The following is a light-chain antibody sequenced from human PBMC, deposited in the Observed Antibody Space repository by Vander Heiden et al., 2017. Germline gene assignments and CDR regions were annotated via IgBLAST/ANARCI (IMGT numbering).Light chain of an antibody. CDR2: DAS. Sequence: EIQMPQAPAPLAASVGDRVTITCRASQSISSYLNWYQQKPGNAPKLLIYDASSLQRGDPSRFSGSGSGTAFTLTISSLQPEDFATYSCQQSYSTPYTFGQGTKLEIK. J-gene: IGKJ2*01. CDR3: QQSYSTPYT. CDR1: QSISSY. V-gene: IGKV1-39*01.